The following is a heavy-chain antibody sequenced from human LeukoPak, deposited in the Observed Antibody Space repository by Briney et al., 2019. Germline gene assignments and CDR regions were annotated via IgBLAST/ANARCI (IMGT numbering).Heavy chain of an antibody. CDR2: IYFDGTT. Sequence: SQTLSLTCSVSGGSFTSGAYYWTWIRQHPGKGLEWIGYIYFDGTTYYNPSLRSRVIISQDTSRRQFSLSLNSVTAADTAVYYCARGCRAPEAGSPGYYTGYWFDPWGQGTLVIVSS. D-gene: IGHD3-3*01. J-gene: IGHJ5*02. CDR3: ARGCRAPEAGSPGYYTGYWFDP. CDR1: GGSFTSGAYY. V-gene: IGHV4-31*03.